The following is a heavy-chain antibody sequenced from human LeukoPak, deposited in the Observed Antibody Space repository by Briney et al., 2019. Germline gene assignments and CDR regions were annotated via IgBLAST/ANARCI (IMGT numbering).Heavy chain of an antibody. CDR2: IYYSGST. J-gene: IGHJ6*03. V-gene: IGHV4-59*11. Sequence: SETLSLTCTVSGGSISSHYWSWIRQPPGKGLEWIGYIYYSGSTNYNPSLKSRVTISVDTSKNQFSQKLSSVTAADTAVYYCARGSTYGSGSYRAYYYYYYYMDVWGKGTTVTVSS. D-gene: IGHD3-10*01. CDR3: ARGSTYGSGSYRAYYYYYYYMDV. CDR1: GGSISSHY.